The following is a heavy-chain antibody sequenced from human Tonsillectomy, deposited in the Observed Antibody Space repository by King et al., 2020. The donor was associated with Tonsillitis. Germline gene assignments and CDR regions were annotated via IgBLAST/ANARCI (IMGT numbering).Heavy chain of an antibody. CDR1: GFTFSSYD. Sequence: VQLVESGGGLVQPGGSLRLSCAASGFTFSSYDMHWVRQATGKGLEWVSAIVTAGDTYYPGSVKGRFTISRENAKNSLYLQMNSLRAGDTAVYYCARVSILGGMDVWGQGTTVTVSS. V-gene: IGHV3-13*01. CDR3: ARVSILGGMDV. D-gene: IGHD1-26*01. J-gene: IGHJ6*02. CDR2: IVTAGDT.